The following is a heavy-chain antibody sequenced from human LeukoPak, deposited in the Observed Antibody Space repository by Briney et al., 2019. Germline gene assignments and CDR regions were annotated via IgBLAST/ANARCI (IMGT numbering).Heavy chain of an antibody. J-gene: IGHJ6*03. CDR2: IYYSGST. Sequence: SETLSLTCTVSGGSISSSSYYWGWIRQPPGKGLEWIGSIYYSGSTYYNPSLKSRVTISVDTSKNQFSLKLSSVTAADTAVYYCARQTYGGSYLYMDVWGKGTTVTISS. V-gene: IGHV4-39*01. D-gene: IGHD1-26*01. CDR3: ARQTYGGSYLYMDV. CDR1: GGSISSSSYY.